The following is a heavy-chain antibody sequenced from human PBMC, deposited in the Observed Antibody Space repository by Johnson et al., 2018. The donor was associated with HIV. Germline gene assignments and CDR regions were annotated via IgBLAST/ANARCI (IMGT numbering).Heavy chain of an antibody. J-gene: IGHJ3*02. CDR1: GFSVSNNY. V-gene: IGHV3-66*01. CDR2: IYSGGST. CDR3: ARASDAVDS. Sequence: VQLVESGGGLVQSGGSLSLSCGASGFSVSNNYMSWVRQAPGKGLEWVSVIYSGGSTYYADSVKGRFTISRDNSKNTLYLQMNSLRAEDTAVYYCARASDAVDSWGQGTMVTVSS.